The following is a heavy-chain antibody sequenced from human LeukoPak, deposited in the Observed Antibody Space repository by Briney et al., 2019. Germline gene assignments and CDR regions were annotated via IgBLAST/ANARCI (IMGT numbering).Heavy chain of an antibody. CDR1: GFTFSSYA. J-gene: IGHJ4*02. Sequence: GGSLRLSCAASGFTFSSYAMSWVRQAPGKGLEWVSAISGSGGSTYYADSVKGRFTISRDNSKNTLYLQMNSLRAEDTAVYYCARGERYCSSTSCYSLDYWGQGTLVTVSS. D-gene: IGHD2-2*02. CDR2: ISGSGGST. V-gene: IGHV3-23*01. CDR3: ARGERYCSSTSCYSLDY.